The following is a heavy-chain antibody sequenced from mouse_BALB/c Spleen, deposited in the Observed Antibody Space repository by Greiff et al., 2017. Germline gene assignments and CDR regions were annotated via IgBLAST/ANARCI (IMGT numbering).Heavy chain of an antibody. CDR1: GFTFSDYY. V-gene: IGHV5-4*02. CDR2: ISDGGSYT. D-gene: IGHD3-2*01. Sequence: EVKLVESGGGLVKPGGSLKLSCAASGFTFSDYYMYWVRQTPEKRLEWVATISDGGSYTYYPDSVKGRFTISRDNAKNNLYLQMSSLKSEDTAMYYCARDDSSGLAWFAYWGQGTLVTVSA. CDR3: ARDDSSGLAWFAY. J-gene: IGHJ3*01.